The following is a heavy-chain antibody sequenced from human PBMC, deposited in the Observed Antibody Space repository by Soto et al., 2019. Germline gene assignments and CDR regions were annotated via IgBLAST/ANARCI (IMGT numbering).Heavy chain of an antibody. CDR3: AKSRYSDSSGDFYDY. V-gene: IGHV3-23*01. D-gene: IGHD3-22*01. J-gene: IGHJ4*02. CDR2: IGGSGRTT. Sequence: EVQLLESGGGLVQPGGSLSLSCAASAFTFNNYAMSWVRQAPGKGLEWVAGIGGSGRTTYYADSVKGRFTISRDNSNNTLFLQMNSLRAEDTAVYYCAKSRYSDSSGDFYDYWGQGTLVTVSS. CDR1: AFTFNNYA.